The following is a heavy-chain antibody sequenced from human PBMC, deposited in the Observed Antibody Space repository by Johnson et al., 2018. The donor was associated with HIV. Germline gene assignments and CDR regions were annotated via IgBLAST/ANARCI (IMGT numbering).Heavy chain of an antibody. J-gene: IGHJ3*02. CDR1: GFTFSSYG. CDR3: AKDKSNAFDI. V-gene: IGHV3-30*18. Sequence: QMQLVESGGGVVQPGRSRRLSCAASGFTFSSYGMHWVRQAPGKGLEWVAVISYDGSNKYYADSVKGRFTISRDNSKNTLYLQMNSLRAEDTAVYYCAKDKSNAFDIWGQGTMVTVSS. CDR2: ISYDGSNK.